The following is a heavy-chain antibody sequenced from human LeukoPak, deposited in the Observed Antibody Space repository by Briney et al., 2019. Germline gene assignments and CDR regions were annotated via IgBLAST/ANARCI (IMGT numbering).Heavy chain of an antibody. J-gene: IGHJ5*02. CDR2: IYHSGTT. D-gene: IGHD3-10*01. CDR1: GYSISSGYY. Sequence: SETLSLTCSVSGYSISSGYYWGWIRQPPGKGLEWIGFIYHSGTTYYNPSLKSRVTISVDTSKNQFSLKLISVTAADTAVYYCACYYGGTSNTLPWGQGTLVTVSS. V-gene: IGHV4-38-2*02. CDR3: ACYYGGTSNTLP.